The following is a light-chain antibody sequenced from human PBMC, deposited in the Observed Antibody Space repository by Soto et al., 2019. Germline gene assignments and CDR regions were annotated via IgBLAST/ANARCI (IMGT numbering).Light chain of an antibody. Sequence: IVLTQSPATLSLSPGERATLSCRASESVRHYVAWYQQKPGQAPRLLMYDASTRATGIPARLSGSGSWTDYTLTISSLEAKDFAIYYCQHRSNWSYIFGQGTKLEIK. CDR2: DAS. J-gene: IGKJ2*01. CDR1: ESVRHY. CDR3: QHRSNWSYI. V-gene: IGKV3-11*01.